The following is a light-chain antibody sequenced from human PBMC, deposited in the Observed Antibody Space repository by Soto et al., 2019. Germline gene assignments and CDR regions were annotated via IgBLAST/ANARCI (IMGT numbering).Light chain of an antibody. J-gene: IGKJ1*01. CDR3: QHYGSSLWT. CDR1: QSVSSN. CDR2: GAS. V-gene: IGKV3-20*01. Sequence: VLTQSPATLYVTPWERANLSCRASQSVSSNLAWYQQKPGQAPRLLIYGASTRATGIPDRFSGSGSGTDFILTISRLEPEDFAVYYCQHYGSSLWTFGQGTKV.